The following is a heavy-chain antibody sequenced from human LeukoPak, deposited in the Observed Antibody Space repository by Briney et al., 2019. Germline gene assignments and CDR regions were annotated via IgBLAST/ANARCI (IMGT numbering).Heavy chain of an antibody. CDR2: INPNSGGT. V-gene: IGHV1-2*02. J-gene: IGHJ4*02. CDR1: GYTFTGYY. D-gene: IGHD2-15*01. Sequence: ASVKVSCKASGYTFTGYYMHWVRQAPGQGLEWMGGINPNSGGTNYAQKFQGRVTMTRDTSISTAYMELSRLRSGDTAVYYCARATSTAATDGRDSYWGQGTLVTVSS. CDR3: ARATSTAATDGRDSY.